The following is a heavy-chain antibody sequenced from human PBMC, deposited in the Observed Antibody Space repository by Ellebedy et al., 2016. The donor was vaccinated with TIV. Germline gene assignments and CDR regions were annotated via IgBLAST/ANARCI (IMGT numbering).Heavy chain of an antibody. D-gene: IGHD3-10*01. Sequence: GSLRLXCAASGFTFSTHWMQWVRQTPGEGLECIGEINHSGSTKYNPSLKSRVTMSIDTSKNQFSLKLTSVTAADTAIYYCARDGGSYNSGSSPGGDFDFWGPGTLVTVSS. J-gene: IGHJ4*02. CDR1: GFTFSTHW. V-gene: IGHV4-34*01. CDR2: INHSGST. CDR3: ARDGGSYNSGSSPGGDFDF.